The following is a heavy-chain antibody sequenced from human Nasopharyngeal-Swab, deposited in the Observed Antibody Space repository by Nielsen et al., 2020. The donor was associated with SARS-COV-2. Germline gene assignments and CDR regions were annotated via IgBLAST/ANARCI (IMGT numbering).Heavy chain of an antibody. CDR3: ARRDCSSTSCYADFDY. Sequence: VRQMPGKGLEWVGIIYPGDSDTRHSPSFQGQVTISADKSISTAYLQWSSLKASDTAMYYCARRDCSSTSCYADFDYWGQGTLVTVSS. CDR2: IYPGDSDT. J-gene: IGHJ4*02. D-gene: IGHD2-2*01. V-gene: IGHV5-51*01.